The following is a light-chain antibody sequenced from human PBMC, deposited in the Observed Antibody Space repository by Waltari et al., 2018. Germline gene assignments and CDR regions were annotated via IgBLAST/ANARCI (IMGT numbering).Light chain of an antibody. J-gene: IGKJ1*01. V-gene: IGKV1-8*01. Sequence: AIRMTQSPSSLAASPGDRVNITCRASQGISSYLAWDQQKPGKAPKLLMYATSTMQSGVPSRFSGSGSGTDFTLTISCLQSEDFATYYCQQYYTYPRTFGQGTKVET. CDR1: QGISSY. CDR2: ATS. CDR3: QQYYTYPRT.